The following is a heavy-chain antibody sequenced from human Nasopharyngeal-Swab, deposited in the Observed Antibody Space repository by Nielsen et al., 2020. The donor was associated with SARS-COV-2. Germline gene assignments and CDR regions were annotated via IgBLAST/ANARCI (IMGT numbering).Heavy chain of an antibody. CDR3: ARSHQYSGSYPDYYYYMDV. CDR1: GFTFSSYA. J-gene: IGHJ6*03. D-gene: IGHD1-26*01. Sequence: GGSLRLSCAASGFTFSSYAMHWVRQAPGKGLEWVAVISYDGSNKYYADSVKGRFTISRDNSKNTLYLQMNSLRAEDTAVYYCARSHQYSGSYPDYYYYMDVWGKGTTVTVSS. V-gene: IGHV3-30-3*01. CDR2: ISYDGSNK.